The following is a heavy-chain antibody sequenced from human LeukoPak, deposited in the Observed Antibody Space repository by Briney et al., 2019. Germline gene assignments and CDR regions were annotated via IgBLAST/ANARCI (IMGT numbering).Heavy chain of an antibody. Sequence: PSETLSLTCTVSGGSVDTIDYYWSWIRQPPGKGLEWIGYMYHTGSSIYSPSLKSRLTISVDTSKNQFTLNLSSMTAADTAVYYCARETPGAGHFDYWGQGSLVTVSS. V-gene: IGHV4-61*08. CDR3: ARETPGAGHFDY. J-gene: IGHJ4*02. CDR1: GGSVDTIDYY. CDR2: MYHTGSS. D-gene: IGHD7-27*01.